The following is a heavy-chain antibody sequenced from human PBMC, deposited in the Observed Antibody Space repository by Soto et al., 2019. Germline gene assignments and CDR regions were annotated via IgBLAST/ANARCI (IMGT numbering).Heavy chain of an antibody. Sequence: ASVKVSCKASGGTFSSYAISWVRQAPGQGLEWMGGIIPNNGTTNYAQKLQGRVTMTTDTSTSTAYMELRSLRSDDTAVYYCARDERITIFGVVIPTTIFDYWGPGTLVTVSS. D-gene: IGHD3-3*01. CDR1: GGTFSSYA. J-gene: IGHJ4*02. CDR2: IIPNNGTT. V-gene: IGHV1-18*01. CDR3: ARDERITIFGVVIPTTIFDY.